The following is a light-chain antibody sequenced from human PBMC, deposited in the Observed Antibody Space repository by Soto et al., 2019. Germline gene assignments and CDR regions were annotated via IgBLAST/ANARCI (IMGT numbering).Light chain of an antibody. J-gene: IGKJ1*01. CDR3: LHYGDLSWT. V-gene: IGKV3-20*01. CDR1: QSVKTNY. Sequence: EIVLTQSPGTLSLSPGERATLSCRASQSVKTNYLAWYQQQKPGQAPRLLIYDASRRATGVPDRFSGSGSGKDFSLAISGLVPEDFAVYYCLHYGDLSWTFRHGTKVEIK. CDR2: DAS.